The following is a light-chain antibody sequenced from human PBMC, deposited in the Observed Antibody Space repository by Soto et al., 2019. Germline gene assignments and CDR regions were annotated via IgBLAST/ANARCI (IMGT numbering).Light chain of an antibody. CDR2: GAS. Sequence: EIVMTQSPATLSVSPGERATLSCRASQSIANSLAWYQQKPGQAPRLLIYGASTRATGVPARFSGSGSGTEFTLTISSLQSEDFAVYYCQQYNNWLALTFGGGTKVEIK. J-gene: IGKJ4*01. CDR3: QQYNNWLALT. CDR1: QSIANS. V-gene: IGKV3-15*01.